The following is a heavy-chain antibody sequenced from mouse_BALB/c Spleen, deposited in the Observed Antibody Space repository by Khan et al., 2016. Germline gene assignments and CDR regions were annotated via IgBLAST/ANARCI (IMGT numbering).Heavy chain of an antibody. CDR1: GFTFSRFG. Sequence: EVELVESGGGLVQPGGSRKLSCAASGFTFSRFGMHWVRQAPEKGLEWVAYISSGSSTIYYADTLKGRFTSSRDNPKKALFLQMTSLRSEDTSMYYCARGYYCGQGTTLTVSS. J-gene: IGHJ2*01. CDR2: ISSGSSTI. V-gene: IGHV5-17*02. CDR3: ARGYY.